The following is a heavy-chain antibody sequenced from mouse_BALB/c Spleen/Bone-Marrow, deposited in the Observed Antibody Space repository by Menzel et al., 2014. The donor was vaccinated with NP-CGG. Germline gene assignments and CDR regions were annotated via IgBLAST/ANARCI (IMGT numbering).Heavy chain of an antibody. J-gene: IGHJ1*01. V-gene: IGHV3-2*02. CDR3: ARSADWYFDV. CDR2: ITYSGIT. Sequence: EVKLQESGPGLVKPSQSLSLTCTVTGYSITSDYAWNWIRQFPGNKLEWMGYITYSGITSYNPSLKGRISITRDTSKNQFFLQLNSVTTEDTATYYCARSADWYFDVWGAGTTVTVSS. CDR1: GYSITSDYA.